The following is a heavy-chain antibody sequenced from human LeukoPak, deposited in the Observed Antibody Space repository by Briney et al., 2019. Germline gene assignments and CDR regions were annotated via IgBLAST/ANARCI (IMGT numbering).Heavy chain of an antibody. J-gene: IGHJ3*02. D-gene: IGHD6-13*01. CDR1: GFTFSNYA. V-gene: IGHV3-30-3*01. CDR3: ARDLFLAAAVDAFDI. CDR2: ISFDGSHK. Sequence: GGSLRLSCAASGFTFSNYAMHWVRQAPGKGLEWVAAISFDGSHKYYADSVKGRFTISRDNSKNTLYLQMNSLRVEDTAVYYCARDLFLAAAVDAFDIWGQGTMVTVSS.